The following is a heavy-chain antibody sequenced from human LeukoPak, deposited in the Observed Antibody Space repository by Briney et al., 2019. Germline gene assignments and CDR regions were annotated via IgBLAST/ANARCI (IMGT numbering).Heavy chain of an antibody. J-gene: IGHJ6*03. D-gene: IGHD3-10*01. CDR2: IKSKGAGGTT. V-gene: IGHV3-15*01. CDR1: GFTFSSYW. Sequence: GGSLRLSCAASGFTFSSYWMSWVRQAPGKGLEWVGRIKSKGAGGTTEYGAPVKGRFTISRDDSKNTVYLQMNSLRTEDTAVYYCAWIEGSGYYYMDVWGKGTTVTISS. CDR3: AWIEGSGYYYMDV.